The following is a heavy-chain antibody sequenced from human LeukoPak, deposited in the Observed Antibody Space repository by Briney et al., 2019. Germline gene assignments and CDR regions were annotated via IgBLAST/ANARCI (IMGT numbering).Heavy chain of an antibody. Sequence: GSLRLSCAASGLIFSSYWMSWVRQAPGKGLEWVANIKKDGSEMYYVDPVKGRFTISRDNAKNSLYLQMNSLRADDTAVYHCARQETSSYNGAFDIWGQGTMVTVSS. CDR1: GLIFSSYW. V-gene: IGHV3-7*01. D-gene: IGHD1-26*01. CDR2: IKKDGSEM. CDR3: ARQETSSYNGAFDI. J-gene: IGHJ3*02.